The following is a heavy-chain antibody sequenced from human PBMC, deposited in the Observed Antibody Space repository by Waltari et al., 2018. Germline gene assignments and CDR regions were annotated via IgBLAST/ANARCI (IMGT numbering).Heavy chain of an antibody. Sequence: QVQLEQSATEVKRPGASLKVSCKTSGYTFSDYYLHWVRPAPGQGLEWMGWINPDNGKTNFAQKFQGRVTLTSDTSVNTVYMELPSLTADDTAVYYCARGPYYYYYHMDAWGQGTTVTVSS. CDR3: ARGPYYYYYHMDA. CDR1: GYTFSDYY. V-gene: IGHV1-2*02. CDR2: INPDNGKT. J-gene: IGHJ6*03.